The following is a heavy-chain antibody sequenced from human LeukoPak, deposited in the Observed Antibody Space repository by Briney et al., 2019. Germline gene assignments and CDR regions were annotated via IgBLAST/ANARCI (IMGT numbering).Heavy chain of an antibody. V-gene: IGHV3-21*01. Sequence: GGSLRLSCAASGFTFSSYAMSWVRQAPGKGLEWVSSISSSSSYIYYADSVKGRFTISRDNAKNSLYLQMNSLRAEDTAVYYCARDPPSYYYDSSGSLTFDYWGQGTLVTVSS. D-gene: IGHD3-22*01. J-gene: IGHJ4*02. CDR2: ISSSSSYI. CDR1: GFTFSSYA. CDR3: ARDPPSYYYDSSGSLTFDY.